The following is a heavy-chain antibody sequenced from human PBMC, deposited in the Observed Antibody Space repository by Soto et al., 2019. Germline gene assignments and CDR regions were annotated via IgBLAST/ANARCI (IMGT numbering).Heavy chain of an antibody. CDR1: DGSFSGYY. V-gene: IGHV4-34*01. D-gene: IGHD3-10*01. Sequence: ASETLSLTCTVSDGSFSGYYRSWIRQPPGKGLGWIGDIDHSGSTHYSPSLKSRVTMSVDTSKNQFSLHLTSVTAADTALYYCSRGRPPRFWGQGTLVTVSS. CDR3: SRGRPPRF. J-gene: IGHJ4*02. CDR2: IDHSGST.